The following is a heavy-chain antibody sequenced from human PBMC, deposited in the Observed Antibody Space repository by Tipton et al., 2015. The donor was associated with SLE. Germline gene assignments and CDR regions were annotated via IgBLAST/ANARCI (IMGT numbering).Heavy chain of an antibody. CDR1: GYTFTNYG. Sequence: QLVQSGAEVKKPGASVKVSCKASGYTFTNYGISWVRQAPGQGLEWMGWISANNGATSYAQKLQGRVTMTTDTSTSTAYMELRSLRSDGTAVYFCARDKHCTSSSCHFHFDSWGQGTLVTVSS. CDR2: ISANNGAT. J-gene: IGHJ4*02. D-gene: IGHD2-2*01. CDR3: ARDKHCTSSSCHFHFDS. V-gene: IGHV1-18*01.